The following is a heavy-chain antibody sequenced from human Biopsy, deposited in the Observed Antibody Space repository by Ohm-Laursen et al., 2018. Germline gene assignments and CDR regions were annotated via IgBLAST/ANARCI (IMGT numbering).Heavy chain of an antibody. J-gene: IGHJ3*02. CDR1: GDSIGSYF. Sequence: TLSLTCPVSGDSIGSYFWSWIRLAPGKGLEWIGYIYYSGGTKYNPSLASRVTFSVDMSKSQFSLKLYSVTAADTAVYYCARVEAGTYDALDIWGQGTLVAVSA. CDR2: IYYSGGT. CDR3: ARVEAGTYDALDI. D-gene: IGHD1-26*01. V-gene: IGHV4-59*01.